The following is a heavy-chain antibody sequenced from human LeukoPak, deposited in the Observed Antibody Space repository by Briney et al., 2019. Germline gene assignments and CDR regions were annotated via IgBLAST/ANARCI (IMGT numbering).Heavy chain of an antibody. J-gene: IGHJ4*02. D-gene: IGHD2-2*01. V-gene: IGHV1-46*01. CDR2: INPSGGST. CDR1: GYTFTSYY. Sequence: ASVKASCKASGYTFTSYYMHWVRQAPGQGLEWMGIINPSGGSTSYAQRFQGRVTMTRDTSTSTVYMELSSLGSEDTAVYYCARYQVAIDYWGQGTLVTVSA. CDR3: ARYQVAIDY.